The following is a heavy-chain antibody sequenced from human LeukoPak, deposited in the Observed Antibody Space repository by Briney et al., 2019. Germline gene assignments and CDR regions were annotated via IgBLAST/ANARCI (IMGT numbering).Heavy chain of an antibody. J-gene: IGHJ4*02. Sequence: GGSLRLSCAASGFTFSSYGMHWVRQAPGKGLEWVAFIRYDGSNKYYADSVKGRFTISRDNSKNTLDLQLNSLRAVDREWSYCAKKPYYIWTGYKSDWGRRTVVTVS. CDR3: AKKPYYIWTGYKSD. V-gene: IGHV3-30*02. CDR1: GFTFSSYG. CDR2: IRYDGSNK. D-gene: IGHD3-9*01.